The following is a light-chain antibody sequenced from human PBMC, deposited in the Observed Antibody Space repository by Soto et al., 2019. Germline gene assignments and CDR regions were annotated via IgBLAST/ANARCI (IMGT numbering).Light chain of an antibody. CDR2: EVS. Sequence: QSVXTQPASVSGSPGQSITISCTGTSSDVGGYNYVSWYQQHPGKAPKLMIYEVSNRPSGVSNRFSGSKSGNTASLTISGLQAEDEADYYCSSYTSSSTLAVFGTGTKVTVL. V-gene: IGLV2-14*01. CDR1: SSDVGGYNY. J-gene: IGLJ1*01. CDR3: SSYTSSSTLAV.